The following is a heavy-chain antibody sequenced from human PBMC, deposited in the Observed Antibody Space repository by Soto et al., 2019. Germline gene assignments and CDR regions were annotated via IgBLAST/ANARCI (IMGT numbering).Heavy chain of an antibody. Sequence: QVQLVESGGGVVQPGRSLRLSCAASGFTFSSYGMHWVRQAPGKGLEWVAVISYDGSNKYYADSVKGRFTISRDNSKNPLYLQMNSLRAEDTAVYYCAKSVVVVVAATPLDYWGQGTLVTVSS. CDR3: AKSVVVVVAATPLDY. CDR2: ISYDGSNK. D-gene: IGHD2-15*01. J-gene: IGHJ4*02. CDR1: GFTFSSYG. V-gene: IGHV3-30*18.